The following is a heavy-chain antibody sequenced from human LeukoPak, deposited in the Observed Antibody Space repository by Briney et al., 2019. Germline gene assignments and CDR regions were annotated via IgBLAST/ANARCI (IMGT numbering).Heavy chain of an antibody. Sequence: PSETLSLTCTVSGGSISSYYWNCIRQPAGKGLEWIGRIYTSGSTHSNPSLKSRVTISVDTSKNQFSLKLSSVTAADTAVYYCAREREGPYGYLDYWGQGTLVTVSS. V-gene: IGHV4-4*07. CDR3: AREREGPYGYLDY. D-gene: IGHD4-17*01. CDR2: IYTSGST. CDR1: GGSISSYY. J-gene: IGHJ4*02.